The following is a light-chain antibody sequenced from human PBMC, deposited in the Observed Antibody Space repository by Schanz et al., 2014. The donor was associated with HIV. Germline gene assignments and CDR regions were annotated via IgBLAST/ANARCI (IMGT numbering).Light chain of an antibody. CDR3: LQHNAYPLT. Sequence: DIQMTQSPSAMSASVGDRVTITCRASQGINNYLAWFQQKPGKVPERLIYAASTLQSGVPSRFSGSGSGTEFTLTISSLQPEDFATYYCLQHNAYPLTFGQGTRLDI. CDR2: AAS. V-gene: IGKV1-17*03. CDR1: QGINNY. J-gene: IGKJ5*01.